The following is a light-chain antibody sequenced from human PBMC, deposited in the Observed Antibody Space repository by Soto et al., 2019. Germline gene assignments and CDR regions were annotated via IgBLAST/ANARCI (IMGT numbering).Light chain of an antibody. CDR2: DNS. V-gene: IGLV1-40*01. CDR1: SSNIGAGYG. Sequence: QSVLTQSPSVSGAPGQRVTISCTGSSSNIGAGYGVHWYQQLPGTAPKLLIYDNSNRPSGVPDRFSGSKSGTSASLAITGLQAEDEADYYCQSYDSSLSNSGVFGGGTKLTVL. CDR3: QSYDSSLSNSGV. J-gene: IGLJ3*02.